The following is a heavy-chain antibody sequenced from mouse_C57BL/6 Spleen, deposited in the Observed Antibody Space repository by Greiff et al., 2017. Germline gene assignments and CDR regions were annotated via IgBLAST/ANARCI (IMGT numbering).Heavy chain of an antibody. Sequence: EVQLVESGEGLVKPGGSLKLSCAASGFTFSSYAMSWVRQTPEKRLEWVAYISSGGDYIYYADTVKGRITISRDNARNTLYLQMSSLKSEDTAMYYCTRGGMINAMDYWGQGTSVTVSS. D-gene: IGHD2-4*01. CDR3: TRGGMINAMDY. V-gene: IGHV5-9-1*02. J-gene: IGHJ4*01. CDR2: ISSGGDYI. CDR1: GFTFSSYA.